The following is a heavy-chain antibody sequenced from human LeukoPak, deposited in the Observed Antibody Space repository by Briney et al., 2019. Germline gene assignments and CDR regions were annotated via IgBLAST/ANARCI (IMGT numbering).Heavy chain of an antibody. CDR2: MNPNSGNT. V-gene: IGHV1-8*01. CDR3: ARGRGSGHKENWFDP. D-gene: IGHD6-19*01. Sequence: ASVKVSCRASGYTFTTYDINSVRQATGQGLEWMGWMNPNSGNTGYTQKFQGRVTMTRNTSISTAYMELSSLGSEDTAVYYCARGRGSGHKENWFDPWGQGTLVTVSS. CDR1: GYTFTTYD. J-gene: IGHJ5*02.